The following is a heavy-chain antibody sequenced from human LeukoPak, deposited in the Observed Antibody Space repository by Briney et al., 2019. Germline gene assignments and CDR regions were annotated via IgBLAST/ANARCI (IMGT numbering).Heavy chain of an antibody. CDR2: IFNSGST. V-gene: IGHV4-39*01. Sequence: SETLSLTCTVSGGSISSSNYYWGWIRQPPGKGLEWIGYIFNSGSTYYNPSLKSRVTISVDTSKNQFSLKLSSVTAADTAVYYCARTRYYYNSRSYGAPYYFDYWGQGTLVTVSS. CDR1: GGSISSSNYY. CDR3: ARTRYYYNSRSYGAPYYFDY. D-gene: IGHD3-10*01. J-gene: IGHJ4*02.